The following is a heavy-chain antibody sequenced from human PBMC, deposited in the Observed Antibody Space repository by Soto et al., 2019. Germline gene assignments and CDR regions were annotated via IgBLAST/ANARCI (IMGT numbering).Heavy chain of an antibody. D-gene: IGHD6-13*01. CDR3: AKDIAAGSYYYGMDV. CDR2: ISYDGSNK. CDR1: GFTFSSYG. Sequence: GGSLRLSCAASGFTFSSYGMHWVRQAPGKGLEWVAVISYDGSNKYYADSVKGRFTISRDNSKNTLYLKMNSLRAEDTAVYYCAKDIAAGSYYYGMDVWGQGTTVTVS. V-gene: IGHV3-30*18. J-gene: IGHJ6*02.